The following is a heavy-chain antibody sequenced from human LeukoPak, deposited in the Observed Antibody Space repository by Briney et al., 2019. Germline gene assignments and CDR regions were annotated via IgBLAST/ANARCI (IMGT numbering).Heavy chain of an antibody. Sequence: ASVKVSCKASGYTFTEYYIHWVRQATGQGLEWMGWMNPNSGNTGYAQKFQDRVTMTRNTSISTAYMELSSLRSEDTAFYYCARVNCSSTSCRSKFLDYWGQGTLVTVSS. D-gene: IGHD2-2*01. CDR3: ARVNCSSTSCRSKFLDY. CDR2: MNPNSGNT. J-gene: IGHJ4*02. CDR1: GYTFTEYY. V-gene: IGHV1-8*01.